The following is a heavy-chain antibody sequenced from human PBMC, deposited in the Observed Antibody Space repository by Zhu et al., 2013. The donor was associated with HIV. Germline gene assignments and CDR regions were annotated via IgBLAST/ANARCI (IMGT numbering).Heavy chain of an antibody. CDR1: GYSISSGYY. Sequence: QVQLQESGPGLVKPSETLSLTCTVSGYSISSGYYWGWIRQPPGKGLEWLGYISQSGNTKYNPSLESRVTISKEASKNVFSLRLTSVTAADTAIYYCAKEGSNKAVDYWGPGLLVTVSS. D-gene: IGHD3-10*01. V-gene: IGHV4-38-2*02. CDR3: AKEGSNKAVDY. CDR2: ISQSGNT. J-gene: IGHJ4*02.